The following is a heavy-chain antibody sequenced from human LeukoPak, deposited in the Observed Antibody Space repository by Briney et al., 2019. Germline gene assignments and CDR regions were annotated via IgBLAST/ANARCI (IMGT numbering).Heavy chain of an antibody. CDR1: GFTFSIYA. Sequence: PGGSLRLSCAASGFTFSIYAMSWVRQAPGKGLEWVSAISGSGGSTYYADSVKGRFTISRDNSKNTLYLQMNSLRAEDTAVYYCAKAYPLYYYDSSGGGGGYWGQGTLVTVSS. V-gene: IGHV3-23*01. CDR2: ISGSGGST. CDR3: AKAYPLYYYDSSGGGGGY. J-gene: IGHJ4*02. D-gene: IGHD3-22*01.